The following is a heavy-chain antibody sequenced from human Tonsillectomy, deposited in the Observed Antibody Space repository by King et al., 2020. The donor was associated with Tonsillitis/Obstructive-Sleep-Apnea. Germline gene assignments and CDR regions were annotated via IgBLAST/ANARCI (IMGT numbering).Heavy chain of an antibody. J-gene: IGHJ5*02. V-gene: IGHV3-11*01. CDR3: ARNNYDFWSGPPGWFDP. CDR2: ISSSGSTI. D-gene: IGHD3-3*01. Sequence: VQLVESGGGLVKPGGSLRLACAASGFTFSDYYMSWIRQAPGKGLEWVSYISSSGSTIYYADSVKGRFTISRDNAKHSLYLQMNSLRAEDTAVYYCARNNYDFWSGPPGWFDPWGQGTLVTVSS. CDR1: GFTFSDYY.